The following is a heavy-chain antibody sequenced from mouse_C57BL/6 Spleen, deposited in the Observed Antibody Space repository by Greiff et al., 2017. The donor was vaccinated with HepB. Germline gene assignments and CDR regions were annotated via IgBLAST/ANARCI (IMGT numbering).Heavy chain of an antibody. J-gene: IGHJ1*03. CDR3: ARSTITTVVGRGYFDV. CDR1: GYSFTSYY. CDR2: IYPGSGNT. Sequence: LQESGPELVKPGASVKISCKASGYSFTSYYIHWVKQRPGQGLEWIGWIYPGSGNTKYNEKFKGKATLTADTSSSTAYMQLSSLTSEDSAVYYCARSTITTVVGRGYFDVWGTGTTVTVSS. D-gene: IGHD1-1*01. V-gene: IGHV1-66*01.